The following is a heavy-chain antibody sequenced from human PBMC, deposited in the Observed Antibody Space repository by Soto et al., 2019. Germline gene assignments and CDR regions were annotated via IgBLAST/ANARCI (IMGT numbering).Heavy chain of an antibody. CDR2: INPNSGGT. Sequence: VASVEVSCKASGYTFTGYYMHWVRQAPGQGLEWMGWINPNSGGTNYAQKFQGWVTMTRDTSISTAYMELSRLRSDDTAVYYCARTRSSRTYGMDVWGQGTTVTVSS. D-gene: IGHD6-13*01. J-gene: IGHJ6*02. V-gene: IGHV1-2*04. CDR1: GYTFTGYY. CDR3: ARTRSSRTYGMDV.